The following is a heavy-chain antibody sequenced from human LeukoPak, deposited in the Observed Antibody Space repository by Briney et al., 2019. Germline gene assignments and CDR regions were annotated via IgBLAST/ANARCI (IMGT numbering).Heavy chain of an antibody. V-gene: IGHV1-46*01. J-gene: IGHJ4*02. CDR3: ATPLYSSGCPDY. CDR2: INPNGGST. D-gene: IGHD6-19*01. Sequence: ASEKVSCKASGYTFTSYYMHWVRQAPGQGLEWMGIINPNGGSTSYAQKFQGRVTMTRDTSTSTVYMDLSSLRSEDTAVYYCATPLYSSGCPDYWGQGTLVTVSS. CDR1: GYTFTSYY.